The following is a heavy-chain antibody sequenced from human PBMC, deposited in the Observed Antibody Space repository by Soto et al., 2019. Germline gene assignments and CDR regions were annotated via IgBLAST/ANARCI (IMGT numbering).Heavy chain of an antibody. D-gene: IGHD3-3*01. CDR3: ATDRRLRLPLFWSGSYYYYYYGMDV. V-gene: IGHV1-24*01. Sequence: ASVKVSCKFSGYTLTELSMHWVRQAPGKGLEWMGGFDPEDGETIYAQKFQGRVTMTEDTSTDTAYMELSSLRSEDTAVYYCATDRRLRLPLFWSGSYYYYYYGMDVWGQGTTVTVSS. CDR1: GYTLTELS. CDR2: FDPEDGET. J-gene: IGHJ6*02.